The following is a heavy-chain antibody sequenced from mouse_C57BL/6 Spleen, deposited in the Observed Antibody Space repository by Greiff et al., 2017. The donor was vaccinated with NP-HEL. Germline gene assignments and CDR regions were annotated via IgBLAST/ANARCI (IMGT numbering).Heavy chain of an antibody. CDR1: GFTFSDYY. J-gene: IGHJ2*01. CDR2: INYDGSST. V-gene: IGHV5-16*01. Sequence: DVQLVESEGGLVQPGSSMKLSCTASGFTFSDYYMAWVRQVPEKGLEWVANINYDGSSTYYLDSLKSRFIISRDNAKNILYLQMSSLKSEDTATYYCARDKGPNLYFDYWGQGTTLTVSS. CDR3: ARDKGPNLYFDY.